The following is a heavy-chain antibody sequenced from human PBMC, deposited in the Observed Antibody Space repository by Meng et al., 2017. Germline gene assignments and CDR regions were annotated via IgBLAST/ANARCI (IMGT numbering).Heavy chain of an antibody. CDR3: ARMFTMVRGIYNWFDP. J-gene: IGHJ5*02. CDR1: GGSFSSYY. CDR2: INHSGST. V-gene: IGHV4-34*01. D-gene: IGHD3-10*01. Sequence: QAQVQGCGPGLVKPSETLSLTCAVYGGSFSSYYWSLIRQPPGKGLEWIGEINHSGSTNYNPSLKSRVTISVDTSKNQFSLKLSSVTAADTAVYYCARMFTMVRGIYNWFDPWGQGTLVTVSS.